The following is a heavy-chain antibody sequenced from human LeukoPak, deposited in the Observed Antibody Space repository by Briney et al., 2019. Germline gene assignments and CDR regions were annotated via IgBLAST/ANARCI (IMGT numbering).Heavy chain of an antibody. Sequence: SETLSLTCAVYGGSFSGYYWSWIRQPPGKGLEWIGEINHSGSANYNPSLKSRVTISVDTSKNQFSLKLSSVTAADTAVYYCARTEGGYYDSSGYQVSPYYFDYWGQGTLVTVSS. CDR1: GGSFSGYY. CDR3: ARTEGGYYDSSGYQVSPYYFDY. CDR2: INHSGSA. D-gene: IGHD3-22*01. V-gene: IGHV4-34*01. J-gene: IGHJ4*02.